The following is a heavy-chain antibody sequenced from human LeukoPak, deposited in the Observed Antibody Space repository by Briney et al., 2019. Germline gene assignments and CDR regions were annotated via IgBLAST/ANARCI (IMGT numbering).Heavy chain of an antibody. CDR2: IKRDGDEK. D-gene: IGHD3-16*01. CDR1: GFTFSAYW. CDR3: ARIIHVDYTPLYYFDH. J-gene: IGHJ4*02. V-gene: IGHV3-7*01. Sequence: GRSLRLSCAASGFTFSAYWMGWVRLTPGKGLERVANIKRDGDEKYSVDSVKGRFTIFRDNAKNSLYLQMNSLKAEDTAVYYCARIIHVDYTPLYYFDHWGQGTLVTVSS.